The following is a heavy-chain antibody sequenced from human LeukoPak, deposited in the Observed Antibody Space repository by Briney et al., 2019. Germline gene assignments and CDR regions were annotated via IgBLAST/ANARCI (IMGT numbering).Heavy chain of an antibody. V-gene: IGHV3-23*01. Sequence: GGSLRLSCAASGFTFTTYAMSWVRQAPGQGLEWISTISDSGDSTYYADSVKGRFTISRDNSKNPLYVQMNSLRAEDTAVYYCAKSHSVGYRGYFDYWGQGTLVTVSS. CDR2: ISDSGDST. D-gene: IGHD5-12*01. CDR3: AKSHSVGYRGYFDY. J-gene: IGHJ4*02. CDR1: GFTFTTYA.